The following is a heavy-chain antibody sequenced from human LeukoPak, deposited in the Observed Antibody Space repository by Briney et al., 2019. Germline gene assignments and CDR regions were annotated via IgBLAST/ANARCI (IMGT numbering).Heavy chain of an antibody. CDR3: AKREAVTVTAEWDYLDY. Sequence: GGSLRLSCAASGFIFKDYGMHWVRQAPGKGLEWVAVISYDGTRQFYADSVKGRFAISRDNSNNTVFLQMNSLRPEDAAVYYCAKREAVTVTAEWDYLDYWGQGILVTVSS. CDR1: GFIFKDYG. CDR2: ISYDGTRQ. J-gene: IGHJ4*02. V-gene: IGHV3-30*18. D-gene: IGHD6-19*01.